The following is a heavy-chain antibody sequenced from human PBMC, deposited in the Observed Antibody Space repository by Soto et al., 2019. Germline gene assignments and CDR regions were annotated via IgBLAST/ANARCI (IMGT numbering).Heavy chain of an antibody. CDR3: AKGPIFGVENIYDY. Sequence: EVQLLESGGGLVQPGGSLRLSCAASGFTFSSYAMSWVRQAPGKGLEWVSSMSGAGGSAYDADSVKGRFTISRDNSKSALNLQMNSLRPEDTAVYYCAKGPIFGVENIYDYWGQGTLVTVSS. J-gene: IGHJ4*02. CDR1: GFTFSSYA. D-gene: IGHD3-3*01. V-gene: IGHV3-23*01. CDR2: MSGAGGSA.